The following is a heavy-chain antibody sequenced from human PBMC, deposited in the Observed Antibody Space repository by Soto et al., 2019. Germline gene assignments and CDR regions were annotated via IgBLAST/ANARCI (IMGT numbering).Heavy chain of an antibody. V-gene: IGHV5-10-1*01. J-gene: IGHJ4*02. CDR1: GYSFTSYW. CDR2: IDPSDSYT. D-gene: IGHD4-4*01. Sequence: GESLKISCKGSGYSFTSYWISWVRQMPGKGLEWMGRIDPSDSYTNYSPSFQGHVTISADKSISTAYLQWSSLKASDTAIYYCARLGIPLDDINYAFDYWGQGTLVTVSS. CDR3: ARLGIPLDDINYAFDY.